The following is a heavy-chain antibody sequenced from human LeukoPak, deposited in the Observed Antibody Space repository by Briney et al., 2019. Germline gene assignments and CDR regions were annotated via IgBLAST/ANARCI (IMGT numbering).Heavy chain of an antibody. CDR3: AREIGGYSYGFSVDY. V-gene: IGHV1-2*02. J-gene: IGHJ4*02. CDR2: INPNSGGT. Sequence: GASVKVSCKTSGYTFTGYYMHWVRQAPGQGLEWMGWINPNSGGTNYAQKFQGRVTMTRDTSISTAYMELSRLRSDDTATYYCAREIGGYSYGFSVDYWGQGTPVTVSS. D-gene: IGHD5-18*01. CDR1: GYTFTGYY.